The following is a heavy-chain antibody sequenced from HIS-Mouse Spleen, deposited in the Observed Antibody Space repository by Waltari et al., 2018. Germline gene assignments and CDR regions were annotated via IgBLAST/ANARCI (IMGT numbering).Heavy chain of an antibody. CDR2: IYDSGST. CDR1: GGSIGSSSYD. V-gene: IGHV4-39*07. Sequence: QLQLQESGPGLVKPSETLSLTCTVPGGSIGSSSYDWGWIRQPPVKGLEWLGSIYDSGSTSYNPSLKSRVTISVDTSKNQFSLKLSSVTAADTAVYYCAREIPYSSSWYDWYFDLWGRGTLVTVSS. CDR3: AREIPYSSSWYDWYFDL. J-gene: IGHJ2*01. D-gene: IGHD6-13*01.